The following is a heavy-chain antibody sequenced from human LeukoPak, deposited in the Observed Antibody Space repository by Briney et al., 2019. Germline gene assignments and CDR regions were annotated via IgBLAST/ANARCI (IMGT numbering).Heavy chain of an antibody. CDR1: GYTFTSYG. V-gene: IGHV1-18*01. CDR2: ISAYNGNT. J-gene: IGHJ6*02. D-gene: IGHD6-19*01. Sequence: ASVKVSCKASGYTFTSYGISWVRQAPGQGPEWMGWISAYNGNTNYAQKLQGRVTMTTDTSTSTAYIELRSLRSDDTAVYYCARGRSSGWYGLDYYYYYGMDVWGQGTTVTVSS. CDR3: ARGRSSGWYGLDYYYYYGMDV.